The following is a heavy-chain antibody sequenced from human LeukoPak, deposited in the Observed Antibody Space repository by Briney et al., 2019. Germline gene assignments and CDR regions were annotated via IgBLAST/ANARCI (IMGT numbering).Heavy chain of an antibody. Sequence: GESLKISCKGSGYSFTSYWIGWVRQMPGKGLEWMGIIYPGDSDTRYSPFSQGQVTISADKSISTAYLQWSSLKASDTAMYYCARRIVGATTGIDYWGQGTLVTVSS. J-gene: IGHJ4*02. CDR1: GYSFTSYW. D-gene: IGHD1-26*01. CDR3: ARRIVGATTGIDY. CDR2: IYPGDSDT. V-gene: IGHV5-51*01.